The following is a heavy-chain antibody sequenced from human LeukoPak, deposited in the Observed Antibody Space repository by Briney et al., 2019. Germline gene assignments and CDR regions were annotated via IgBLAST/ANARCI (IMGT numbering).Heavy chain of an antibody. J-gene: IGHJ5*02. CDR3: ARVETAYSSGWYNGFDP. D-gene: IGHD6-19*01. Sequence: ASVKVSCKASGYSFTSHYMHWVRQAPGQGLEWMGWINPNSGGTNYAQKFQGRVTMTRDTSISTAYMELSRLRSDDTAVYYCARVETAYSSGWYNGFDPWGQGTLVTVSS. CDR2: INPNSGGT. CDR1: GYSFTSHY. V-gene: IGHV1-2*02.